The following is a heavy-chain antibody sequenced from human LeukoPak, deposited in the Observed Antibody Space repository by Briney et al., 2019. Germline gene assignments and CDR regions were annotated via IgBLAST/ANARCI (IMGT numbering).Heavy chain of an antibody. CDR3: AKGPRPYSSSWYRDGMDV. CDR1: GFTFSSYA. J-gene: IGHJ6*02. CDR2: ISYDGSNK. D-gene: IGHD6-13*01. V-gene: IGHV3-30-3*01. Sequence: PGGSLRLSCAASGFTFSSYAMRWVRQAPGKGLEWVAVISYDGSNKYYADSVKGRFTISRDNSKNTLYLQMNSLRAEDTAVYYCAKGPRPYSSSWYRDGMDVWGQGTTVTVSS.